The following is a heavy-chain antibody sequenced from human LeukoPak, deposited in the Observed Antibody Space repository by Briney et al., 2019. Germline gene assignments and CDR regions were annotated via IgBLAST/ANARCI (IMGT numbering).Heavy chain of an antibody. V-gene: IGHV4-59*01. D-gene: IGHD1/OR15-1a*01. Sequence: PSEALSLTCTVSGGSISSYYWTWIRQPPGKGLEWIGYIYYSETTRYNPSLKSRVTISVDTSKNQFSLNLSSVTAADTAVYYCARGNSPSPWFDPWGPGTLVTVSS. CDR2: IYYSETT. CDR3: ARGNSPSPWFDP. J-gene: IGHJ5*02. CDR1: GGSISSYY.